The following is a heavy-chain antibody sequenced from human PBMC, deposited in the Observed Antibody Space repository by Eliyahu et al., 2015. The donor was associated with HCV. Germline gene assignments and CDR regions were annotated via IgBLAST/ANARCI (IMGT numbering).Heavy chain of an antibody. CDR1: GFXFSSYS. D-gene: IGHD1-26*01. CDR2: ITSHSSYI. Sequence: EVQLVESGGGLVKPGGSLRLSCAAXGFXFSSYSMXWVRQAPGKGLEWVSSITSHSSYISYADSVRGRFTISRDNAKNSVYLQMNSLRAEDTAVYYCASDRGGTYPWDYWGQGTLVTVSS. J-gene: IGHJ4*02. V-gene: IGHV3-21*01. CDR3: ASDRGGTYPWDY.